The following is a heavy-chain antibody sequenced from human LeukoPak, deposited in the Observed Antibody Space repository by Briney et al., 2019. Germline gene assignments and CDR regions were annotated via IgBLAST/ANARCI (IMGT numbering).Heavy chain of an antibody. CDR2: IYYSGST. D-gene: IGHD3-3*01. J-gene: IGHJ5*02. CDR1: GGSISSYY. Sequence: SETLSLTCTVSGGSISSYYWSWIRQPPGKGLEWIGYIYYSGSTNYNPSLKSRVTISVDTSKNQFSLKLSSVTAADTAVYYCAREVYYDFWSGDLNWFDPWGQGTLVTVSS. CDR3: AREVYYDFWSGDLNWFDP. V-gene: IGHV4-59*12.